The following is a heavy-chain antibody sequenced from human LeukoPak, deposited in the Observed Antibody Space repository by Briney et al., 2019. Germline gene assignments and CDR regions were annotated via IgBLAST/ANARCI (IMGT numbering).Heavy chain of an antibody. CDR1: EFTFMTSW. Sequence: PGGSLRLSCVASEFTFMTSWMSWVRQAPGKGLEWVANIKQDGSEKYYVDSVKGRFTISRDNAKNSLFLEMNSLRVDDTAVYYCAKTPKTLTGYRIPSYYFDYWGQGTLVTVSS. J-gene: IGHJ4*02. D-gene: IGHD3-9*01. CDR2: IKQDGSEK. CDR3: AKTPKTLTGYRIPSYYFDY. V-gene: IGHV3-7*03.